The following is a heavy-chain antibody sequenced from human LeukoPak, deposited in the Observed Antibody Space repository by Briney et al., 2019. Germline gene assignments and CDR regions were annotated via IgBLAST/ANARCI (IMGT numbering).Heavy chain of an antibody. D-gene: IGHD6-6*01. J-gene: IGHJ4*02. CDR2: ISVSGADT. Sequence: QAGGSLRLSCAASGFTFTNYVMTWVRQAPGKGLEWLSGISVSGADTYYADSVKGRFTISRDNSKNTVSLRPNSLRAEDSAIYYCASRKEYSTSSVFYWGQGTLVTVSS. CDR1: GFTFTNYV. CDR3: ASRKEYSTSSVFY. V-gene: IGHV3-23*01.